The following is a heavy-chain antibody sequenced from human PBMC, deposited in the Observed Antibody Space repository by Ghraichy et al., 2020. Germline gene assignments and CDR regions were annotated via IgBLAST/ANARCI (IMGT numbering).Heavy chain of an antibody. CDR2: IRYDGSNK. CDR1: GFTFSSYG. D-gene: IGHD3-22*01. J-gene: IGHJ4*02. CDR3: AKDEASTANYYDSSAYPRLFDY. V-gene: IGHV3-30*02. Sequence: GGSLRLSCAASGFTFSSYGMHWVRQAPGKGLEWVAFIRYDGSNKYYADSVKGRFTISRDNSKNTLYLQMNSLRAEDTAVYYCAKDEASTANYYDSSAYPRLFDYWGQGTLVTVSS.